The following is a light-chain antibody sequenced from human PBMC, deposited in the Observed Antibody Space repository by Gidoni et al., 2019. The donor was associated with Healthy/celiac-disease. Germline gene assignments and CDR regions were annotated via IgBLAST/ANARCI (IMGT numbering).Light chain of an antibody. J-gene: IGKJ3*01. Sequence: DIQMTQPPSSVSASVGSRATITCRGSQCISSWLAWYQQKPGKAPKLLIYAASSLQSGVPSRFSGSGSGTDFTLTISSLQPEDFATYYCQQANSFPRGGFTFGPGTKVDIK. CDR2: AAS. CDR1: QCISSW. V-gene: IGKV1-12*01. CDR3: QQANSFPRGGFT.